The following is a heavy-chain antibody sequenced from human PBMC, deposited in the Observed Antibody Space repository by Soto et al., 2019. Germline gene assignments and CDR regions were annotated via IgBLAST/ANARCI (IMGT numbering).Heavy chain of an antibody. Sequence: QVQLLESGGGVVQPGRSLRLSCAASGFTFTSFGVHWVRQAPGKGLEWVAFISYYGTDKYYADSVKDRFTISRDTSKNTLCLQQNNLIPEDTAPYNCARDHPDMSGNYGGLGSRAFDIWGQGTLVTVSS. J-gene: IGHJ3*02. D-gene: IGHD3-22*01. CDR3: ARDHPDMSGNYGGLGSRAFDI. CDR1: GFTFTSFG. CDR2: ISYYGTDK. V-gene: IGHV3-30-3*01.